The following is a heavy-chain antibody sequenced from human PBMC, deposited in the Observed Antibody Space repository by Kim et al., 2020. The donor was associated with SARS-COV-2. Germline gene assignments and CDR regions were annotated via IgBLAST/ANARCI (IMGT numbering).Heavy chain of an antibody. CDR1: GFIFSSYA. Sequence: GGSLRLSCAASGFIFSSYAMHWVRQAPGKGLEWVAVISYDGSNKYYADSVKGRFTISRDKSKNTLYLQMNNMRADDTAVYYCAIDRTKFDCSSTACYGGDAFDLWGQGTMVTVSS. D-gene: IGHD2-2*01. J-gene: IGHJ3*01. CDR3: AIDRTKFDCSSTACYGGDAFDL. V-gene: IGHV3-30*04. CDR2: ISYDGSNK.